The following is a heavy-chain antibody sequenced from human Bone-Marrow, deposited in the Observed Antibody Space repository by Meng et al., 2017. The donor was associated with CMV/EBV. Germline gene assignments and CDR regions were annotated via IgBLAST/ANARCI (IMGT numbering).Heavy chain of an antibody. J-gene: IGHJ4*02. CDR1: GFTFSTYW. Sequence: GESLKISCVASGFTFSTYWMSWVRQAPGKGLEWVANIKQDGREKYYVDSVKGRFTISRDNAKNSLYLQMNSLRAEDTAVYYCAREFSTSWAYDYWGQGTLVTVSS. V-gene: IGHV3-7*01. CDR2: IKQDGREK. D-gene: IGHD6-13*01. CDR3: AREFSTSWAYDY.